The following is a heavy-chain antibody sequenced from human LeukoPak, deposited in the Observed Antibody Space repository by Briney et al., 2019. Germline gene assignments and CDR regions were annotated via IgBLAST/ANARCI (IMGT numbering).Heavy chain of an antibody. V-gene: IGHV4-34*01. CDR1: GGSFSGYY. D-gene: IGHD2-8*01. CDR3: ATSTMLYAIPYFGY. J-gene: IGHJ4*02. Sequence: SETLSLTCVVYGGSFSGYYWSWIRQPPGKGLEWIGEIDQSGTTNYNPSLKSRVTISVDTSKRQFSLTLTSMTAADTAVYYCATSTMLYAIPYFGYWGQGTLVTVSS. CDR2: IDQSGTT.